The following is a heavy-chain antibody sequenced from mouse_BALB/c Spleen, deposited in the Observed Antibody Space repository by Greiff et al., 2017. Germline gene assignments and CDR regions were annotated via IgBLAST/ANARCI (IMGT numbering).Heavy chain of an antibody. CDR3: ARSDGYLGWCVY. CDR1: GFSLSTSGMG. D-gene: IGHD2-3*01. CDR2: ISWDDDK. V-gene: IGHV8-12*01. J-gene: IGHJ3*01. Sequence: QVTLQESGPGMLQPSQTLSLSCSVSGFSLSTSGMGLSWMRHPSGKGLVWLVHISWDDDKRYNPSLKSRHTISKDTSRNQVFLKINSGDTSDTATYYCARSDGYLGWCVYGGQGTLVSVSA.